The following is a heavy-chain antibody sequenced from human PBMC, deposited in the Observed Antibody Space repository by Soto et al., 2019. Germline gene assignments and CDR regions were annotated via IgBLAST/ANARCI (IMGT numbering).Heavy chain of an antibody. CDR2: VYYSGRT. Sequence: QVQLQETGPGLVKPSQTLSLTCTVSGGSINSGDYYWSRIRQTTGKDLEWIGYVYYSGRTYYNPSLKSRRSMTIDTSKKQFSLKLDSVTAADTAVYHCARDVASSSIFGVVTNTFDPWGLGTLVTVSS. CDR1: GGSINSGDYY. V-gene: IGHV4-30-4*01. CDR3: ARDVASSSIFGVVTNTFDP. J-gene: IGHJ5*02. D-gene: IGHD3-3*01.